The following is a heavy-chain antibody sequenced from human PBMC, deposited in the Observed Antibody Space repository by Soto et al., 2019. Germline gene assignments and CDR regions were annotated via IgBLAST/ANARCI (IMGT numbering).Heavy chain of an antibody. CDR2: INHSGST. J-gene: IGHJ6*02. CDR3: ASFVLGYCSSTSCKKSYGMDV. D-gene: IGHD2-2*01. Sequence: QVQLQQWGAGLLKPSETLSLTCAVYGGSFSGYYWSWIRQPPGKGLEWIGEINHSGSTNYNPSLKSRVNISVDTSKNQFSLKLSSVTAADTAVYYCASFVLGYCSSTSCKKSYGMDVWGQGTTVTVSS. V-gene: IGHV4-34*01. CDR1: GGSFSGYY.